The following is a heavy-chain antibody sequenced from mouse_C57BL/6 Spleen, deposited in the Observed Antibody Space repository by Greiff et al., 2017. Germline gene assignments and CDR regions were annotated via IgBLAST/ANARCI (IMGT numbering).Heavy chain of an antibody. Sequence: EVKRVESGGGLVQPGGSLKLSCAASGFTFSDYGMHWVRQAPEKGLEWVAYISSGSSTIYYADTVKGRFTISRDNAKNTLFLQMTSLRSEDTAMYYCARGDYYGSRAWFAYWGQGTLVTVSA. V-gene: IGHV5-17*01. CDR3: ARGDYYGSRAWFAY. CDR1: GFTFSDYG. D-gene: IGHD1-1*01. J-gene: IGHJ3*01. CDR2: ISSGSSTI.